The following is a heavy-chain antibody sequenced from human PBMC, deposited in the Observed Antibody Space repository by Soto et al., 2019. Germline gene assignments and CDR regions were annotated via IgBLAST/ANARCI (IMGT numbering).Heavy chain of an antibody. D-gene: IGHD4-17*01. CDR2: IHYSGST. V-gene: IGHV4-39*07. CDR3: ARVRATPVLGWFDP. Sequence: PSETLSLTCTVSGGSIRSSSYYWGWVRQPPGKGLEWIGNIHYSGSTYYNPSLKSRVTISVDTSKNQFSLKLNSVTAADTAVYYCARVRATPVLGWFDPWGQRTLVTVPS. J-gene: IGHJ5*02. CDR1: GGSIRSSSYY.